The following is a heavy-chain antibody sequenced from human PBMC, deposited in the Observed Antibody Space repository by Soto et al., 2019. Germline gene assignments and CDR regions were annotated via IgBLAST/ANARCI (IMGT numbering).Heavy chain of an antibody. CDR2: IYHSGTT. V-gene: IGHV4-38-2*02. Sequence: SETLSLTCAVSGFSISSGYFWGWIRQPPGKGPEWLGSIYHSGTTYYNPSVKGRVAISVDTSKNQFSLKMSSVTAADTAVYYCARDSSGYYWFDPWGQGTLVTVSS. J-gene: IGHJ5*02. D-gene: IGHD3-22*01. CDR1: GFSISSGYF. CDR3: ARDSSGYYWFDP.